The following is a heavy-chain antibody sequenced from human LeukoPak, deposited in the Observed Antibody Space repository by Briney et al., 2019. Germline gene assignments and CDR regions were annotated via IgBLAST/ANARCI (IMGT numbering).Heavy chain of an antibody. CDR3: ARGLPSYGDSVDYLLHRDV. J-gene: IGHJ6*03. CDR1: GDSIRGSY. D-gene: IGHD4-17*01. CDR2: ISTSWST. V-gene: IGHV4-4*07. Sequence: PSETLSVTCTLPGDSIRGSYWSSISQPAGKGLQWSCRISTSWSTHYIPPRKSRVPMPLDRCHHEFSLAVRSVTAADTALYYCARGLPSYGDSVDYLLHRDVWGRGTGVSVS.